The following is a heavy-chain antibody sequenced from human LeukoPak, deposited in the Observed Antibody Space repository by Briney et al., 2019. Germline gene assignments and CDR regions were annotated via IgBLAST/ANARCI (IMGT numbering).Heavy chain of an antibody. J-gene: IGHJ4*02. V-gene: IGHV4-39*01. Sequence: SETLSLTCTVSGGSISSSNYYWASIRQPPGKGLEWIASIYYSGSTYYSPSLKSRVTISVDTSKNQFSLKMTSVTAADTAVYYCAPGSISTGYYHYWGQGTLVTVSS. CDR1: GGSISSSNYY. CDR2: IYYSGST. D-gene: IGHD3-22*01. CDR3: APGSISTGYYHY.